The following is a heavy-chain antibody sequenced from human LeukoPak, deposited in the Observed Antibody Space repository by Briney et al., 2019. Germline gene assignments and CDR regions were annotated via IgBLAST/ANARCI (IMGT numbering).Heavy chain of an antibody. Sequence: GGSLRLSCAASGFTFSSYSMNWVRQAPGKGLEWVSSISSSSSYIYYADSVKGRFTISRDNAKNSLYLQMNSLRAEDTAVYYCARERDVLRYFDWLVDYWGQGTLVTVSS. CDR3: ARERDVLRYFDWLVDY. CDR1: GFTFSSYS. V-gene: IGHV3-21*01. D-gene: IGHD3-9*01. J-gene: IGHJ4*02. CDR2: ISSSSSYI.